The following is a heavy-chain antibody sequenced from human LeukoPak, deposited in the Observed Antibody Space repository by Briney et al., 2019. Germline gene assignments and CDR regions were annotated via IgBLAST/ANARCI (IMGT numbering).Heavy chain of an antibody. CDR2: ISTCGDYI. CDR3: ARDLVLSRSVGASEKVDY. V-gene: IGHV3-21*01. Sequence: GGSLRLSCAASGFTFSSYSMNWVRQAPGKGLEWVSSISTCGDYIYYADSVKGRFTMSRDNAKNSLYLQMDSLRAEDTAVYYCARDLVLSRSVGASEKVDYWGQGTLVTVSS. CDR1: GFTFSSYS. J-gene: IGHJ4*02. D-gene: IGHD1-26*01.